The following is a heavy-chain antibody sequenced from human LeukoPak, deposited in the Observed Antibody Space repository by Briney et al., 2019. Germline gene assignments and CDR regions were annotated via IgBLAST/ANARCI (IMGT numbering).Heavy chain of an antibody. CDR2: IIPIFGTA. CDR1: GYTFINFG. CDR3: ASAFLDDSSGFYFDY. Sequence: SVKVSCKASGYTFINFGISWVRQAPGQGLEWMGRIIPIFGTANYAQKFQGRVTITTDESTSTAYMELSSLRSEDTAVYYCASAFLDDSSGFYFDYWGQGTLVTVSS. J-gene: IGHJ4*02. D-gene: IGHD3-22*01. V-gene: IGHV1-69*05.